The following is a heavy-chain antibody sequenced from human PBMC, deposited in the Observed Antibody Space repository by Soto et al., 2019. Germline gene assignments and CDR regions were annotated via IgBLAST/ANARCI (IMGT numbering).Heavy chain of an antibody. CDR3: AGGVIH. V-gene: IGHV4-31*03. CDR1: GGSISSGGYY. J-gene: IGHJ4*02. Sequence: QVQLQESGPGLVKPSQTLSLTCTVSGGSISSGGYYWSWIRQHPRKGLEWIGYIYYSGSTSYNPSLKNRVTLAVDTSNIQFSLKRNSVTAAVTAVYYCAGGVIHWGQGPLVTVSS. CDR2: IYYSGST. D-gene: IGHD3-16*02.